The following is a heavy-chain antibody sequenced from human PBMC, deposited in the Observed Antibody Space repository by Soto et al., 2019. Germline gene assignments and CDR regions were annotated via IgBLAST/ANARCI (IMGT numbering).Heavy chain of an antibody. Sequence: GSLRLSCVASGFTFSFYTMDWVRQAPGKGLEWVSSIDTTSSYIYYADSVKGRFTISRDSAKNSLYLQMNSLRAEDTAVYYCARDAPQLRFLEWCLLWGQGTLVTVSS. V-gene: IGHV3-21*04. CDR1: GFTFSFYT. CDR3: ARDAPQLRFLEWCLL. CDR2: IDTTSSYI. J-gene: IGHJ4*02. D-gene: IGHD3-3*01.